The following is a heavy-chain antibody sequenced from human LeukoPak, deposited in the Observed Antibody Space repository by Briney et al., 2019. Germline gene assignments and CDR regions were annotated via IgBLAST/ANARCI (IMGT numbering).Heavy chain of an antibody. CDR2: IRYDGSNK. CDR3: AKDQITMVRGAFLAFDI. CDR1: GFTFSNYA. D-gene: IGHD3-10*01. V-gene: IGHV3-30*02. Sequence: SGGSLRLSCAASGFTFSNYAIHWVRQAPGKGLEWVAFIRYDGSNKYYADSVKGRFTISRDNSKNTLYLQMNSLRAEDTAVYYCAKDQITMVRGAFLAFDIWGQGTMVTVSS. J-gene: IGHJ3*02.